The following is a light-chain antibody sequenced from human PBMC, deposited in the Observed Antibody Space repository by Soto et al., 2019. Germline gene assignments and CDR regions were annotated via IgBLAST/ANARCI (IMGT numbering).Light chain of an antibody. CDR3: SSYAASNNFDIV. Sequence: QSALTQPPSASGSPGQSVTISCTGTSSDVGGYHYVSWYQQYPGRAPKLMIYEVTKRPSGVPDRFSGSKSGNTASLTVSELQAEDEAHYYCSSYAASNNFDIVFGGGAQRTFL. CDR1: SSDVGGYHY. CDR2: EVT. J-gene: IGLJ3*02. V-gene: IGLV2-8*01.